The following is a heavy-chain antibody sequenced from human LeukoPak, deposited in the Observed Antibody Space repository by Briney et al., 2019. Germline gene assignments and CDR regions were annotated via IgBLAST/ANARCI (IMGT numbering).Heavy chain of an antibody. CDR3: ARGHKLERRGYYYMDV. V-gene: IGHV1-69*13. J-gene: IGHJ6*03. CDR2: IIPIFGTA. CDR1: GGTFGSYA. D-gene: IGHD1-1*01. Sequence: SVKVSCKASGGTFGSYAISWVRQAPGQGLEWMGGIIPIFGTANYAQKFQGRVTITADESTSTAYMELSSLRSEDTAVYYCARGHKLERRGYYYMDVWGKGTTVTVSS.